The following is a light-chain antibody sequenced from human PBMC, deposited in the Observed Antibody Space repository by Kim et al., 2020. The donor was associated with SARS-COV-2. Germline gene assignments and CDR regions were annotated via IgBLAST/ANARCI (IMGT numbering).Light chain of an antibody. J-gene: IGLJ1*01. CDR3: NSRDTSTNHYV. Sequence: LGQTAKITCQGDSLRNYYGSWFQQKPGQAPILVIFGKNNRPSGIPDRFSGSSSGNTASLTITGAQAEDEADYYCNSRDTSTNHYVFGTGTKVTVL. CDR2: GKN. V-gene: IGLV3-19*01. CDR1: SLRNYY.